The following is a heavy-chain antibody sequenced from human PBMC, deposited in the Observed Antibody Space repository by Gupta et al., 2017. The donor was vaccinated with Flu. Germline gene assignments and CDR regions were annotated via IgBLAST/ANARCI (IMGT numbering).Heavy chain of an antibody. V-gene: IGHV4-31*03. CDR2: THNSGRT. CDR3: AGEMGSDYFDF. Sequence: QVQLRESGPGLVKPSQTLSLACSVSGGSINTTGTYWSWIRQHPGKGLEWIGYTHNSGRTVYNPSLKSRVTILINRSENQFSLRLSSVTAADTAVYYCAGEMGSDYFDFWGQGTLVTVSS. D-gene: IGHD1-26*01. J-gene: IGHJ4*02. CDR1: GGSINTTGTY.